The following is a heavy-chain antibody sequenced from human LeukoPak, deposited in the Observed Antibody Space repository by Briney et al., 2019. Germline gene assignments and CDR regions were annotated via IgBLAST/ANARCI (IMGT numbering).Heavy chain of an antibody. CDR1: GFTFSTYA. CDR3: AKGRGFARRLFDH. V-gene: IGHV3-23*01. J-gene: IGHJ4*02. Sequence: GGSLRLSCAASGFTFSTYAMTWVRQAPGKGLEWVSTISGGGDYTYYADSVKGRFTISRDNSKNTVYQQMISLRAEDTAVYYCAKGRGFARRLFDHSGQGILVTVSS. CDR2: ISGGGDYT.